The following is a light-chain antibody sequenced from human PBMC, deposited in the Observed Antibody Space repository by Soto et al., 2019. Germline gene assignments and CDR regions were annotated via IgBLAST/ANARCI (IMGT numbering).Light chain of an antibody. Sequence: QLVLTQPPSASASLGASVTLTCTLSSGYSNSKVDWYQQRPGQGPRFVMRVGTDGIVGSKRDGIPDRFSVLGSGLNRFLTIKNIQEEDESDYHCGTDHGSGSNFVYVFGAGTKVTVL. CDR3: GTDHGSGSNFVYV. CDR2: VGTDGIVG. V-gene: IGLV9-49*01. J-gene: IGLJ1*01. CDR1: SGYSNSK.